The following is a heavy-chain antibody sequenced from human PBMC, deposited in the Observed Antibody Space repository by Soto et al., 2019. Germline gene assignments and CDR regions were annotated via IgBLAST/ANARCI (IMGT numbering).Heavy chain of an antibody. D-gene: IGHD2-15*01. CDR2: INSNSGGT. CDR3: ATTFRKGVVSDIAY. Sequence: ASVKVSCKTSGYTFAGYYMHWVRQAPGQGLEWMGWINSNSGGTSYPQKFQGRVTMTRDTSISTAYMDLSRLIFDDTAVYYCATTFRKGVVSDIAYWGQGTLVTVCS. J-gene: IGHJ4*02. CDR1: GYTFAGYY. V-gene: IGHV1-2*02.